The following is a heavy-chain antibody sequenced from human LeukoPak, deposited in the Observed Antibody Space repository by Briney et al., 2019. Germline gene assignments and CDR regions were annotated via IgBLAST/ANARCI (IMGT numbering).Heavy chain of an antibody. J-gene: IGHJ4*02. Sequence: ASVRVSCKASGGTFSSYAISWVRQAPGQGLEWMGWISAYNGNTNYAQKLQGRVTMTTDTSTSTAYMELRSLRSDDTAVYYCAREGPGTGVDYWGQGTLVTVSS. V-gene: IGHV1-18*01. CDR1: GGTFSSYA. CDR2: ISAYNGNT. D-gene: IGHD1-26*01. CDR3: AREGPGTGVDY.